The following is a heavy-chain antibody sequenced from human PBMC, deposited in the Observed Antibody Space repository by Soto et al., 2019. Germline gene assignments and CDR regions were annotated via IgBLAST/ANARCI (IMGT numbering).Heavy chain of an antibody. CDR3: AKGDCSSTSCYSTRLYYYYYMDV. J-gene: IGHJ6*03. CDR2: ISGSGGNT. CDR1: GFTFSSNA. D-gene: IGHD2-2*01. Sequence: EVQLLESGGGLVQPGGSLRLSCAASGFTFSSNAMSWVRQAPGKGLEWVSAISGSGGNTYYADSVKGRFTISRDNSNNTLYLQMNGLRAEDTAVYYCAKGDCSSTSCYSTRLYYYYYMDVWGKGTTVTVSS. V-gene: IGHV3-23*01.